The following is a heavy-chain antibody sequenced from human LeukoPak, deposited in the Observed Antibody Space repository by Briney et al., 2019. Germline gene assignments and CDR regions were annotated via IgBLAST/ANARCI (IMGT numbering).Heavy chain of an antibody. J-gene: IGHJ6*02. Sequence: PGGSLRLSCTVSGFTVSTTLMDWVRQAPGKGLEWVSYITSSGSTIYYADSVKGRFTISRDNAKNSLYLQMNSLRAEDTAVYYCARDQAVVVAATVFSYYGMDVWGQGTTVTVSS. D-gene: IGHD2-15*01. CDR3: ARDQAVVVAATVFSYYGMDV. CDR2: ITSSGSTI. V-gene: IGHV3-48*04. CDR1: GFTVSTTL.